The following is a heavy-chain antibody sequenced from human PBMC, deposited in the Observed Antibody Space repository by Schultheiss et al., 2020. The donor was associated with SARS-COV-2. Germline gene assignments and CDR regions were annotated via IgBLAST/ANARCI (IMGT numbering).Heavy chain of an antibody. J-gene: IGHJ4*02. CDR2: IDPSDSDT. CDR1: GYSFTSYW. V-gene: IGHV5-51*01. D-gene: IGHD1-26*01. CDR3: ARHSDVYSGSYFDY. Sequence: GGSLRLSCKGSGYSFTSYWIGWVRQRPGKGLEWMGIIDPSDSDTTYSSSFQGQVTISADKSISTAYLQWSSLKASDTAMYYCARHSDVYSGSYFDYWGQGTLVTVSS.